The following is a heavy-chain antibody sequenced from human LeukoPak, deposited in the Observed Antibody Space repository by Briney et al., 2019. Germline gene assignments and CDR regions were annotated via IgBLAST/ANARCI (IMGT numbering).Heavy chain of an antibody. V-gene: IGHV3-21*01. CDR1: GFTFSSYS. CDR3: AREKGDGYPYYYYYYMDV. D-gene: IGHD5-24*01. J-gene: IGHJ6*03. CDR2: ISSSSTYI. Sequence: GGSLRLSCAASGFTFSSYSMNWVRQTPGKGLEWVSSISSSSTYIYYVDSVKGRFTISRDNAKNSLYLQMNSLRAEDTAVYYCAREKGDGYPYYYYYYMDVWGKGTTVTVSS.